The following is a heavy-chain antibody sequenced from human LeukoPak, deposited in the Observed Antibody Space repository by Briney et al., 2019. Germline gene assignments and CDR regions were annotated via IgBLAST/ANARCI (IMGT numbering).Heavy chain of an antibody. CDR3: AKGRYCSSTSCGYYGMDV. J-gene: IGHJ6*04. V-gene: IGHV3-30*18. CDR2: ISYDGSNK. Sequence: GGSLRLSCAASGSTFSSYGMHWVRQAPGKGLEWVAVISYDGSNKYYADSVKGRFTISRDNSKNTLYLQMNSLRAEDTAVYYCAKGRYCSSTSCGYYGMDVWGKGTTVTVSS. CDR1: GSTFSSYG. D-gene: IGHD2-2*01.